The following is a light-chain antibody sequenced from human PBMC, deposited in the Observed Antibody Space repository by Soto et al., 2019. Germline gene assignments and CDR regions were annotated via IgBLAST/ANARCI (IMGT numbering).Light chain of an antibody. V-gene: IGKV1-39*01. J-gene: IGKJ5*01. CDR3: QRCHRIPIT. Sequence: DIQMTQSPSSLSASVGDRVTITCRASQNINSDLNWYQQKPGKAPKLLMYSTSSLRSGVPSRFSGSGSGTDFNLTISTLQPEDLTTCCCQRCHRIPITFGQGTRLESK. CDR1: QNINSD. CDR2: STS.